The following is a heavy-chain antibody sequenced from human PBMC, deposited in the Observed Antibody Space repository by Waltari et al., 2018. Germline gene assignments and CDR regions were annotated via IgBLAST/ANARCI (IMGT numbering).Heavy chain of an antibody. CDR3: ARDQWFAFDI. D-gene: IGHD3-22*01. Sequence: EVQLVESGGGLVQPGGSLRPSCAASGFTLSSYGMSWVRQAPGKGLEWVANIKKDGSEEYYVDSVRGRFTISRDNAKNSLYLQMNSLRPEDTAVYYCARDQWFAFDIWGQGTMVTVSS. J-gene: IGHJ3*02. CDR2: IKKDGSEE. CDR1: GFTLSSYG. V-gene: IGHV3-7*01.